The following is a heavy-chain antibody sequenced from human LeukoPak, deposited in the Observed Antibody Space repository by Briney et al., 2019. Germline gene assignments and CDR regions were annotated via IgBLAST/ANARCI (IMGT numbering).Heavy chain of an antibody. V-gene: IGHV3-23*01. Sequence: GGSLRLSCAVSGFTFGNYAMAWVRQAPGKGLESVSSVSTDGTPYCADSVKGRFTISRDNSKNTLHLQMNSLRAEDTAVYYCAKLGAGGYYSYMDVWGKGTTVIVSS. CDR2: VSTDGTP. CDR3: AKLGAGGYYSYMDV. D-gene: IGHD3-16*01. CDR1: GFTFGNYA. J-gene: IGHJ6*03.